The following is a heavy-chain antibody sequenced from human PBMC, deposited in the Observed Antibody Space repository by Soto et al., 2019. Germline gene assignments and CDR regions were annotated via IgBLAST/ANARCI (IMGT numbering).Heavy chain of an antibody. V-gene: IGHV3-23*01. D-gene: IGHD1-26*01. CDR2: ISGSGGST. J-gene: IGHJ4*02. Sequence: GGSLRLSCAASGFTFSSYAMSWVRQAPGKGLEWVSAISGSGGSTYYADSVKGRFTISRDNSKNTLYLQMNSLSAEDTAVYYCAKDPVVGATTNPYFDYWGQGTLVTVSS. CDR1: GFTFSSYA. CDR3: AKDPVVGATTNPYFDY.